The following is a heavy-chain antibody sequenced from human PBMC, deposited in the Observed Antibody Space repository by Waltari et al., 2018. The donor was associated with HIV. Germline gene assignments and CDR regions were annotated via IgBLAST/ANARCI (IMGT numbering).Heavy chain of an antibody. D-gene: IGHD3-22*01. CDR1: GSSISSRYY. V-gene: IGHV4-38-2*02. CDR2: IYRTGTT. J-gene: IGHJ3*01. Sequence: QVRLQESGPGLVKPSETLSLTCSVSGSSISSRYYWGWIRQAPGKGLEWIWSIYRTGTTYYNPSLKSRVSVSLNMSKNQFSLKLSSVTAADTAVYYCARDQDYYDSSGYTCYAFDPWGQGTMVIVSS. CDR3: ARDQDYYDSSGYTCYAFDP.